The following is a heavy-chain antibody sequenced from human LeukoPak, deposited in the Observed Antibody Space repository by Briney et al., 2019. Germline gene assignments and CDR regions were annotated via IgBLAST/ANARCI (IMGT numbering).Heavy chain of an antibody. Sequence: GGSLRLSCAASGFPFSSYWMSWDRQAPGKGLEWVANIKQDGGEKFYVDSVKGRFTISRDNAKNSLYLQMNSLRAEDTAVYYCAREDHSNYNYWGQGTLVTVSS. CDR1: GFPFSSYW. D-gene: IGHD4-11*01. CDR2: IKQDGGEK. J-gene: IGHJ4*02. CDR3: AREDHSNYNY. V-gene: IGHV3-7*01.